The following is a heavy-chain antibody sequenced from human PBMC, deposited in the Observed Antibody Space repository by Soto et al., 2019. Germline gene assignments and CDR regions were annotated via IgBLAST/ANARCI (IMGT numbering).Heavy chain of an antibody. J-gene: IGHJ5*02. V-gene: IGHV1-18*01. CDR3: ARGVGSGSFYNQNNGFDP. CDR2: INVYNGNT. Sequence: QVQLVQSGGEVKKPGASVKVSCKASGYTFTNYGISWVRQAPGQGLEWMGWINVYNGNTKYAQKVQGRVTMTTDTPPSTADMELRSLRSDESPVHYWARGVGSGSFYNQNNGFDPWGQGALVTVS. CDR1: GYTFTNYG. D-gene: IGHD3-10*01.